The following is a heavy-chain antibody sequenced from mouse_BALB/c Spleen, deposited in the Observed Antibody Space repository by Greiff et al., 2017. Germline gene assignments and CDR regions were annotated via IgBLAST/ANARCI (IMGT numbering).Heavy chain of an antibody. V-gene: IGHV1-14*01. Sequence: VQLKQSGPELVKPGASVKMSCKASGYTFTSYVMHWVKQKPGQGLEWIGYINPYNDGTKYNEKFKGKATLTSDKSSRTAYMELSSLTSEDSAVYYGARGTTATDWYFDVWGAGTTVTVAA. D-gene: IGHD1-2*01. CDR3: ARGTTATDWYFDV. CDR2: INPYNDGT. CDR1: GYTFTSYV. J-gene: IGHJ1*01.